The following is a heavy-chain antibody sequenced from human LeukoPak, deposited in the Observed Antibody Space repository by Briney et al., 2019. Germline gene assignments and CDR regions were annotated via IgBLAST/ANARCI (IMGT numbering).Heavy chain of an antibody. CDR1: GGSISSYY. Sequence: PSETLSLTCTVSGGSISSYYWSWIRQPPGKGLEWIGYIYYSGSTNYSPSLKSRVTISVDKSKNQFSLKLSSVTAADTAVYYCARGGGYDAFDIWGQGTMVTVSS. CDR3: ARGGGYDAFDI. D-gene: IGHD5-12*01. V-gene: IGHV4-59*12. J-gene: IGHJ3*02. CDR2: IYYSGST.